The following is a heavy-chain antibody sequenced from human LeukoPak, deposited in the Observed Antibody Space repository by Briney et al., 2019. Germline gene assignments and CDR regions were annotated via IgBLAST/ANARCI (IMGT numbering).Heavy chain of an antibody. D-gene: IGHD4-17*01. Sequence: KTSETLSLTCTVSGGSISSSSYYWGWIRQPPGKGLEWIGSIYYSGSTYYNPSLKSRVTISVDTSKNQFSLKLSSVTAADTAVYYCARVDGYGDYLSAAFDIWGQGTMVTVSS. CDR1: GGSISSSSYY. V-gene: IGHV4-39*07. CDR3: ARVDGYGDYLSAAFDI. J-gene: IGHJ3*02. CDR2: IYYSGST.